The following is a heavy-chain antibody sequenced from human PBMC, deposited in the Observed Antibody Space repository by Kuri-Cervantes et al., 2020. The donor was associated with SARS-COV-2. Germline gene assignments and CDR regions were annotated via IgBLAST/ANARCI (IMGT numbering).Heavy chain of an antibody. CDR1: GFTFSSYS. V-gene: IGHV3-48*02. CDR3: AREGYYDSSGYFDY. J-gene: IGHJ4*02. CDR2: ISSSSSTI. Sequence: GGSLRLSCAASGFTFSSYSMNWVRQAPGKGLEWFSYISSSSSTIYYADSVKGRFTISRDNAKNSLYLQMNSLRDEDTAVYYCAREGYYDSSGYFDYWGQGTLVTVSS. D-gene: IGHD3-22*01.